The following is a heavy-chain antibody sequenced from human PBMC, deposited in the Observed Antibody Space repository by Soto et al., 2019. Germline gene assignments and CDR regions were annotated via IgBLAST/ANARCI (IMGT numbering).Heavy chain of an antibody. J-gene: IGHJ4*02. Sequence: GGSLRLSCAASGLIFSDVWMTWVRQAPGKGLEWVGRIKTKPDDGTIDYAAPVRGRFTISRDDSKNTLYLQMTSLTPDDTGVYYCTTSDLGVDFWGPGTLVTVSS. CDR2: IKTKPDDGTI. V-gene: IGHV3-15*01. CDR1: GLIFSDVW. CDR3: TTSDLGVDF.